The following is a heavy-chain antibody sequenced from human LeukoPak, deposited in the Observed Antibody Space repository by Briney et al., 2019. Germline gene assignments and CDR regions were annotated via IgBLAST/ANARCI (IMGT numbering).Heavy chain of an antibody. CDR3: ARDYLNAFDI. V-gene: IGHV4-59*01. CDR2: IYYSGST. Sequence: PSETLSLTCAVYGGSFSSYYWSWIRQPPGKGLEWIGYIYYSGSTSYNPSLKSRVTISVDTSKNQFSLKLSSVTAADTAVYYCARDYLNAFDIWGQGTMVTVSS. CDR1: GGSFSSYY. J-gene: IGHJ3*02.